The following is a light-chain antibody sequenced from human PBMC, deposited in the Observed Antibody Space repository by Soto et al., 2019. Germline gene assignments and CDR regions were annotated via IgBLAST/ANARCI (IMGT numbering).Light chain of an antibody. CDR3: AAWDDSLNGFV. CDR2: SNN. Sequence: QSVLTQXXXAXGTPXXXXXXXXSXXXXXXXXXXVNWYXQXPXXAPXFLIYSNNQRPSGVPDRFSGSKSGTSASLAISGLQSEDEADYYCAAWDDSLNGFVFGTGTKLTVL. V-gene: IGLV1-44*01. CDR1: XXXXXXXX. J-gene: IGLJ1*01.